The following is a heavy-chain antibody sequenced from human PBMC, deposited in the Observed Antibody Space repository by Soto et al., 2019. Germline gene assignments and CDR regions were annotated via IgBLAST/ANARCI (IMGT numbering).Heavy chain of an antibody. J-gene: IGHJ4*02. D-gene: IGHD3-22*01. Sequence: QVQLVQSGAEVKKPGSSVKVSCKASGGTFSSYAISWVRQAPGQGLEWMGGIIPIFGTANYAQKFQGRVTLTSDESTSTAYMELSSLRSEDTAVYYCARDGPTYYYDSSGPISGSRFDYWGQGTLVTVSS. CDR1: GGTFSSYA. CDR3: ARDGPTYYYDSSGPISGSRFDY. V-gene: IGHV1-69*01. CDR2: IIPIFGTA.